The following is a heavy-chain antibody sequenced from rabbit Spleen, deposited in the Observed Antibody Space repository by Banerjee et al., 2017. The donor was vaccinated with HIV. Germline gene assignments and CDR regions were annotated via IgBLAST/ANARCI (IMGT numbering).Heavy chain of an antibody. CDR3: ARNGGIGYLNDFKL. CDR2: IYDDGATT. J-gene: IGHJ4*01. D-gene: IGHD8-1*01. Sequence: QEQLMESGGGLVQPEGSLTHTCTASGFSFSRGYWICWVRQAPGKGLEWIACIYDDGATTYYASWAQGRFTISKTSSTTVTLQMTSLTAADTATYFCARNGGIGYLNDFKLWGPGTLVTVS. CDR1: GFSFSRGYW. V-gene: IGHV1S45*01.